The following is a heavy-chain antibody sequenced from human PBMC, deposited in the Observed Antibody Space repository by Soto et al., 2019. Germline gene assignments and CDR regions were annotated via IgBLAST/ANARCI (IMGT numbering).Heavy chain of an antibody. D-gene: IGHD3-3*01. CDR1: GFTFSSYD. Sequence: GGSLRLSCAASGFTFSSYDMHWGRQATGKGLEWVSAIGTAGDTYYTGSVKGRFTISRENAKNSLYLQMNSLRAGDTAAYYCARGQGGRFLGEFDPWGQGTLVTVSS. J-gene: IGHJ5*02. CDR2: IGTAGDT. V-gene: IGHV3-13*01. CDR3: ARGQGGRFLGEFDP.